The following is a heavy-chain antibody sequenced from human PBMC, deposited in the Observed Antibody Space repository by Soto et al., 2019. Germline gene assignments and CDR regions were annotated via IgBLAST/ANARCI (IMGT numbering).Heavy chain of an antibody. CDR1: GGSFSGYY. J-gene: IGHJ4*02. V-gene: IGHV4-34*01. D-gene: IGHD6-6*01. CDR3: ARGRVAARSGNYDY. Sequence: PXETLSLTCAVYGGSFSGYYWSWIRQPPGKGLEWIGEINHSGSTNYNPSLKSRVTISVDTSKNQFSLKLSSVTAADTAVYYCARGRVAARSGNYDYWGQGTLVTVSS. CDR2: INHSGST.